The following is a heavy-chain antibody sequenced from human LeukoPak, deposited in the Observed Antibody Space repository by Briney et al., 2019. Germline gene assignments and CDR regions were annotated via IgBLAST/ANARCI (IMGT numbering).Heavy chain of an antibody. CDR1: GGSISSGGYY. J-gene: IGHJ4*02. CDR3: ARDIPSDY. CDR2: IYHSGST. Sequence: SQTLSLTCTVSGGSISSGGYYWSWIRQPPGKGLEWIGYIYHSGSTYYNPSLKSRVTISVDRSKNQFSLKLSSVTAADTAVYYCARDIPSDYWGQGTLVTVSS. D-gene: IGHD2-2*02. V-gene: IGHV4-30-2*01.